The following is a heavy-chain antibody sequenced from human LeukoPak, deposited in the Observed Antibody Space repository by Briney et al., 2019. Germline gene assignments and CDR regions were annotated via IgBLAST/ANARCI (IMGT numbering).Heavy chain of an antibody. Sequence: PGGSPRLSCAASGFTFSSYWMHWVRQAPGKGLVWVSRINGDGSSTSYADSVKGRFTISRNNAKNTLYLQMNSLRAEDTAVYYCARGEGSSGWYFDYWGQGTLVTVSS. CDR3: ARGEGSSGWYFDY. CDR2: INGDGSST. CDR1: GFTFSSYW. J-gene: IGHJ4*02. D-gene: IGHD6-19*01. V-gene: IGHV3-74*01.